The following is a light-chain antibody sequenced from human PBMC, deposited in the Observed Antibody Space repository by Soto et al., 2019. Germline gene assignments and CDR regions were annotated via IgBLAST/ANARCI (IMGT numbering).Light chain of an antibody. CDR3: QQHSTTYRT. CDR2: KAS. CDR1: QSISSW. V-gene: IGKV1-5*03. J-gene: IGKJ1*01. Sequence: DIQMTQSPSTLSASVGDRVTITCRASQSISSWLAWYQQKPGKAPKLLIYKASSLESGVPSRFSGSGSGTEFTLTISSLQPDDFATYYCQQHSTTYRTFGQGTRVEIK.